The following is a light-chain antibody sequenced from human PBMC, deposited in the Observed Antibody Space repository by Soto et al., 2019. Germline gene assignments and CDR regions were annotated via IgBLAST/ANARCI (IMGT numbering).Light chain of an antibody. CDR2: KAS. CDR3: QHYNSYSEA. J-gene: IGKJ1*01. CDR1: QTISSW. V-gene: IGKV1-5*03. Sequence: DIQMTQPPSTLSGSVGDRVTITCRASQTISSWLAWYQQKPGKAPKLLIYKASTLKSGAPSRFSGSGSGTEFTLTISSLQPDDFATYYCQHYNSYSEAFGQGTKVELK.